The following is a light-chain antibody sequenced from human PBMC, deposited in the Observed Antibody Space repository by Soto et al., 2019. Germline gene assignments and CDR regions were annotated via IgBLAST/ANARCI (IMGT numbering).Light chain of an antibody. Sequence: QSALTQPASVSGSPGQSITISCTGTSSDIGTFNFVSWYQLHPGKAPKLLISQVSYRPSGVSHRFSGSKSGNTASLIITGLQADDEADYFCRSYTNRGTVAFGTGTKLTVL. CDR2: QVS. V-gene: IGLV2-14*01. CDR3: RSYTNRGTVA. J-gene: IGLJ1*01. CDR1: SSDIGTFNF.